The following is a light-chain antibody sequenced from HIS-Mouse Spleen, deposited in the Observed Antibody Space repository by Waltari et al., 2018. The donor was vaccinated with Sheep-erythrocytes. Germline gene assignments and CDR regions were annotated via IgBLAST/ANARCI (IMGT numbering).Light chain of an antibody. CDR3: CSYAGRYNHV. Sequence: QSALTQPRSVSGSPGQSVTIPCTGTSSDVGGYNYVSWYQQHPGKAPKLRLYDVSKRPAGLPDRFSGSKSGNTASLNISGHQAGDEADYYCCSYAGRYNHVFATGTKVTVL. J-gene: IGLJ1*01. CDR1: SSDVGGYNY. V-gene: IGLV2-11*01. CDR2: DVS.